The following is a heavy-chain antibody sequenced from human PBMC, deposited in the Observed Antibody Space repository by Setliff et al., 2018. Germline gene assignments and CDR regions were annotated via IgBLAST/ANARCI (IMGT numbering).Heavy chain of an antibody. D-gene: IGHD5-12*01. CDR2: IYYSGST. J-gene: IGHJ4*02. CDR1: GGSISSYY. V-gene: IGHV4-59*08. Sequence: PSETLSLTCTVSGGSISSYYWSWIRQPPGKGLEWIGYIYYSGSTNYNPSLKSRVTISVDTSKNQFSLKLSSVTAADTAVYYCARFLNPRDGYQNSPGFDFWGQGTLVTSPQ. CDR3: ARFLNPRDGYQNSPGFDF.